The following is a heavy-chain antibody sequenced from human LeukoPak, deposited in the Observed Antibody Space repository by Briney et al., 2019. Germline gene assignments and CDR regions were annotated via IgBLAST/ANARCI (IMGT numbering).Heavy chain of an antibody. V-gene: IGHV3-9*01. J-gene: IGHJ2*01. CDR1: GFTFDDYA. D-gene: IGHD6-19*01. CDR3: AKDIGLGVGQWLANWYFDL. Sequence: GGSLRLSCAASGFTFDDYAMHWVRQAPGKGLEWVSGISWNSGSIGYADSVKGRFTISRDNAKNSLYLQMNSLRAEGTALYYCAKDIGLGVGQWLANWYFDLWGRGTLVTVSS. CDR2: ISWNSGSI.